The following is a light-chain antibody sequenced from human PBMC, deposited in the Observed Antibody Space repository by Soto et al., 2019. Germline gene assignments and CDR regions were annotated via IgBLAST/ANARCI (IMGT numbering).Light chain of an antibody. J-gene: IGLJ2*01. V-gene: IGLV1-40*01. CDR2: GHN. Sequence: QSVLTQPPSVSGAPGQRVTISCTGSTSNIGANYDLFWYQQLPGKAPKLLISGHNNRPSGVPDRFSSSKSGTSASLAITGLQPADEGDYYCQSYDSALSASVFGGGTKLTVL. CDR1: TSNIGANYD. CDR3: QSYDSALSASV.